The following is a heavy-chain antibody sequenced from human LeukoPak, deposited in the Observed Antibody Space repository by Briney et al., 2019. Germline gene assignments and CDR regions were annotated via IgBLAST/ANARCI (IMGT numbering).Heavy chain of an antibody. CDR3: ARDRKGARVRSITIFGVVTDYYYYMDV. V-gene: IGHV4-59*01. Sequence: SETLSLTCTVSGGSISSYYWSWIRQPPGKGLEWIGYIYYSGSTNYNPSLKSRVTISVDTSKNQFSLKLSSVTAADTAVYYCARDRKGARVRSITIFGVVTDYYYYMDVWGKGTTVTVSS. CDR1: GGSISSYY. D-gene: IGHD3-3*01. CDR2: IYYSGST. J-gene: IGHJ6*03.